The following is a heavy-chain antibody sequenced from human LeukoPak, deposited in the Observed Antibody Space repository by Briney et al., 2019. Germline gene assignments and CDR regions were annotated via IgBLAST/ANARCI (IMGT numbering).Heavy chain of an antibody. CDR2: IYPGDSDT. Sequence: GESLKISCKGSGHSFTSYWIGWVRQMPGKGLEWMGIIYPGDSDTRYSPSFQGQVTISADKSISTAYLQWSSLKASDTAMYYCARHGSDFWSGYYQTSYYYYYMDVWGKGTTVTVSS. D-gene: IGHD3-3*01. CDR1: GHSFTSYW. V-gene: IGHV5-51*01. J-gene: IGHJ6*03. CDR3: ARHGSDFWSGYYQTSYYYYYMDV.